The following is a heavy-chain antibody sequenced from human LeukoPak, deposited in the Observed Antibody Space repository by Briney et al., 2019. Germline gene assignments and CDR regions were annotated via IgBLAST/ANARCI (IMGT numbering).Heavy chain of an antibody. D-gene: IGHD3-22*01. V-gene: IGHV3-66*01. CDR3: ARYRGYYYYYYYGMDV. CDR1: GFTVSSNY. J-gene: IGHJ6*02. Sequence: GGSLRLSCAASGFTVSSNYMSWVRQAPGKGLEWVSVIYSGGSTYYADSVKGRFTISRDNSKNTLYLQMNSLRAEDTAVYYCARYRGYYYYYYYGMDVWGQGTTVTVSS. CDR2: IYSGGST.